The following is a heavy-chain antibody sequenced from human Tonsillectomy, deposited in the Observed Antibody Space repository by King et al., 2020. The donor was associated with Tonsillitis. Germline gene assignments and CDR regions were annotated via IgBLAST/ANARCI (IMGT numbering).Heavy chain of an antibody. CDR2: MSFDGST. Sequence: QLVQSGGGVVQPERSLRLSCAASGITFRNSIMHWVRQAPGKGLEWVAGMSFDGSTVYADSVKGRFAISRDDSRNTLYLQMDSLRAEERTVYYCAREGWSSGRAPAFDIWGQGTLVTVSS. CDR3: AREGWSSGRAPAFDI. CDR1: GITFRNSI. J-gene: IGHJ3*02. V-gene: IGHV3-30*01. D-gene: IGHD3-22*01.